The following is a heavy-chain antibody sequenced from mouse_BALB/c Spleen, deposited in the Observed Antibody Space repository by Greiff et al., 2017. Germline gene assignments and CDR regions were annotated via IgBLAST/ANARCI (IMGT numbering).Heavy chain of an antibody. CDR1: GFTFSDYG. J-gene: IGHJ2*01. V-gene: IGHV5-15*02. Sequence: EVKLVESGGGLVQPGGSRKLSCAASGFTFSDYGMAWVRQAPGKGPEWVAFISNLAYSIYYADTVTGRFTISRENAKNTLYLEMSSLRSEDTAMYYCARSYDGYCDYWGQGTTLTVSS. CDR3: ARSYDGYCDY. CDR2: ISNLAYSI. D-gene: IGHD2-3*01.